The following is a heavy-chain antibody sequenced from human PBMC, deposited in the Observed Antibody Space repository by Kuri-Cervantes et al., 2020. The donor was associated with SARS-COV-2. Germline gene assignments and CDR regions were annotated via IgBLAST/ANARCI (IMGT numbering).Heavy chain of an antibody. CDR2: IWFGGTNK. CDR1: GFNFATYG. Sequence: GESLKISCAASGFNFATYGMHWVRQAPGKGLEWVALIWFGGTNKYYADSVKGRFTISRDNAKKSLYVQMNSLRAVDTAVYYCARAGERYYDFWSGHLPNDAVDVWGRGTMVTVSS. D-gene: IGHD3-3*01. J-gene: IGHJ3*01. V-gene: IGHV3-33*08. CDR3: ARAGERYYDFWSGHLPNDAVDV.